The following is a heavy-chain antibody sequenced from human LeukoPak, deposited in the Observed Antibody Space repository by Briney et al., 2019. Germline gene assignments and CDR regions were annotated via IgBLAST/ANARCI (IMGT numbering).Heavy chain of an antibody. D-gene: IGHD6-13*01. CDR1: GGSFSGYY. V-gene: IGHV4-34*01. Sequence: PSETLSLTCAVYGGSFSGYYWSWIRQPPGKGLEWIGEINHSGSTNYNPSLKSRVTISVDTSKNQFSLKLSSVTAADTAVYYCARDLGSSWAQWGRGTLVTVSS. J-gene: IGHJ4*02. CDR2: INHSGST. CDR3: ARDLGSSWAQ.